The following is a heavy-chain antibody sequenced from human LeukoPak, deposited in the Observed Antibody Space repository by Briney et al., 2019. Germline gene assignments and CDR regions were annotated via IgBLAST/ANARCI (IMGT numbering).Heavy chain of an antibody. CDR1: GFTFSSYS. D-gene: IGHD6-19*01. Sequence: GGSLRLSCAASGFTFSSYSMNWVRQAPGKGLEWVSYISSSSSTIYYADSVKGRFTISRDNAKNSLYLQMNSLRAEDTAVYCCARDSSGWDYWGQGTLVTVSS. V-gene: IGHV3-48*04. CDR3: ARDSSGWDY. J-gene: IGHJ4*02. CDR2: ISSSSSTI.